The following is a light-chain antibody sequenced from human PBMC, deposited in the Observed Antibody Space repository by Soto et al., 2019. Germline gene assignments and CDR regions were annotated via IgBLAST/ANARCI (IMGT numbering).Light chain of an antibody. J-gene: IGKJ4*01. V-gene: IGKV1-33*01. CDR3: QHYDNFPVT. CDR1: QDISNY. Sequence: DIQMTQSPSSLSASVGDRVTITCQASQDISNYLNWYRQSAGKAPQLLIYEASNLQTGVSSRFSGTGSGTAFTFTISSLQPEDFATYYWQHYDNFPVTFGGGTKVEIK. CDR2: EAS.